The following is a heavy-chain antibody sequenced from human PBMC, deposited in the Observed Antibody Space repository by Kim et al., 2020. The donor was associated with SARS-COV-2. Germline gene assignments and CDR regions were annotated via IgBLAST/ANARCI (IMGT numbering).Heavy chain of an antibody. Sequence: GGSLRLSCAASGFTFSSYGMHWVRQAPGKGLEWVAVIWYDGSTKYYADSVKGRFTISRDNFKNTLYLQMNSLRAEDTAVYYCAALMYGSGSYYWGQGTL. D-gene: IGHD3-10*01. CDR1: GFTFSSYG. CDR3: AALMYGSGSYY. V-gene: IGHV3-33*01. J-gene: IGHJ4*02. CDR2: IWYDGSTK.